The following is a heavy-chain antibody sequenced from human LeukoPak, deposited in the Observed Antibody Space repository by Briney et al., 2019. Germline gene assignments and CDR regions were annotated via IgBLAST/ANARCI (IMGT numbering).Heavy chain of an antibody. CDR3: AKVSYSSGWLYYYYYYYMDV. Sequence: GGSLRLSCAASGFTFSSYGMHWVRQAPGKGLEWVAVISYDGSNKYYADSVKGRFTISRDNSKNTLYLQMNSLRAEDTAVYYCAKVSYSSGWLYYYYYYYMDVWGKGTTVTISS. D-gene: IGHD6-19*01. J-gene: IGHJ6*03. CDR2: ISYDGSNK. CDR1: GFTFSSYG. V-gene: IGHV3-30*18.